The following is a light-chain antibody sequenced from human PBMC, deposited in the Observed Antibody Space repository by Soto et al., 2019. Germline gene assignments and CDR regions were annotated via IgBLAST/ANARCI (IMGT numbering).Light chain of an antibody. CDR2: KIS. Sequence: DVVMTQSPLSLSVTLGQPASISCRSSQSLVLSDGNTFLNWFLQRPGQSPRRLIYKISDRDSGVPDRFSGSGSGTDFTLKISRVEAEDVGVYYCMQGSGWPYTFGQGTKLEIK. V-gene: IGKV2-30*02. CDR3: MQGSGWPYT. CDR1: QSLVLSDGNTF. J-gene: IGKJ2*01.